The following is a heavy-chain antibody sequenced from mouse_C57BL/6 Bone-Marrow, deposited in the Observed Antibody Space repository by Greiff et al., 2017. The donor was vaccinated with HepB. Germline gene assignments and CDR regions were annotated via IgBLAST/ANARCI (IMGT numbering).Heavy chain of an antibody. CDR2: IHPNSGST. CDR3: AREGVIYYDYENWYFDV. D-gene: IGHD2-4*01. V-gene: IGHV1-64*01. J-gene: IGHJ1*03. CDR1: GYTFTSYW. Sequence: VQLQQPGAELVKPGASVKLSCKASGYTFTSYWMHWVKQRPGQGLEWIGMIHPNSGSTNYNEKFKSKATLTVDKSSSTAYMQLSSLTSEDSAVYFCAREGVIYYDYENWYFDVWGTGTTVTVSS.